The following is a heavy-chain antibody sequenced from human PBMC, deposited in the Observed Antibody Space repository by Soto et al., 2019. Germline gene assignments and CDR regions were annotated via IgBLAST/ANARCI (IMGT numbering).Heavy chain of an antibody. V-gene: IGHV3-30-3*01. CDR1: GFTFNNYV. Sequence: GGSLRHTCAASGFTFNNYVIHWVRQAPGNGLEWEAVISFAGGRKDYVDSVKGRFTISRDNYKNTLYVQMDSLRAEDTALYYCARSPYDWNYWYFDYWGQGTLVTVSS. D-gene: IGHD1-7*01. J-gene: IGHJ4*02. CDR2: ISFAGGRK. CDR3: ARSPYDWNYWYFDY.